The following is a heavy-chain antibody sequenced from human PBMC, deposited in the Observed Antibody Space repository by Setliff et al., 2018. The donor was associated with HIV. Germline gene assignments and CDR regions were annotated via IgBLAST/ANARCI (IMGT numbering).Heavy chain of an antibody. Sequence: LSLTCTVSGGSISSSSYYWGWIRQPPGKGLEWIGSIYYSGSTYYNPSLKSRVTISVDTSKNQFSLKLSSVTAADTAVYYCARAVQPGYFDYWGQGTLVTVSS. V-gene: IGHV4-39*07. CDR2: IYYSGST. J-gene: IGHJ4*02. D-gene: IGHD4-17*01. CDR3: ARAVQPGYFDY. CDR1: GGSISSSSYY.